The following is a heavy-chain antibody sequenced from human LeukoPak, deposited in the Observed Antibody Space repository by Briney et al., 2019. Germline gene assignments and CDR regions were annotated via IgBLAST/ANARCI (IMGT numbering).Heavy chain of an antibody. Sequence: GGSLRLSCAASGFPFSNYSMSWVRQAPGKGLEWVANMNKNGGEINYVDSVKGRFTISRDNAKNSLYLQMNSLRVDDTAVYYCARDRGYSTFDYWGQGTLVTVSS. V-gene: IGHV3-7*01. CDR2: MNKNGGEI. J-gene: IGHJ4*02. CDR3: ARDRGYSTFDY. CDR1: GFPFSNYS. D-gene: IGHD4-23*01.